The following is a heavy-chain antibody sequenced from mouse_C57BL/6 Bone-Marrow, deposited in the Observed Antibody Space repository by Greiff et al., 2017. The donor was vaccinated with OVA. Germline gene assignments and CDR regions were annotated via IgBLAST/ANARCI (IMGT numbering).Heavy chain of an antibody. J-gene: IGHJ2*01. CDR2: ISNGGGST. CDR3: ARGGKDY. CDR1: GFTFSDYY. V-gene: IGHV5-12*01. Sequence: EVKLQESGGGLVQPGGSLKLSCAASGFTFSDYYMYWVRQTPEKRLEWVAYISNGGGSTYYPDTVKGRFTISRDNAKNTLYLHMSRLKSEDTAMYYCARGGKDYWGQGTTLTVSS. D-gene: IGHD1-1*02.